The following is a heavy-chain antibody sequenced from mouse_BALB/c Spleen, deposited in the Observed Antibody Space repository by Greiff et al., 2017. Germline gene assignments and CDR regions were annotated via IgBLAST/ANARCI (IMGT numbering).Heavy chain of an antibody. J-gene: IGHJ2*01. CDR2: IDSANGNT. CDR3: ARSGYYGSSWGDD. V-gene: IGHV14-3*02. D-gene: IGHD1-1*01. Sequence: VQLQQSGAELVKPGASVKLSCTASGFNFKDTYMHWVKQRPEQGLEWIGRIDSANGNTKYDPKFQGKATITADTSSNTAYLQLSSLTSEDTAVYYCARSGYYGSSWGDDWGQGTTLTVSS. CDR1: GFNFKDTY.